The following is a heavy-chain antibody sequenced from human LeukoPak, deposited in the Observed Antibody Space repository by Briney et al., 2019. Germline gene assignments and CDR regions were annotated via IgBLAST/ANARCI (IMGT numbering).Heavy chain of an antibody. CDR1: GASISSYY. D-gene: IGHD6-13*01. Sequence: SETLSLTCTVSGASISSYYWSWIRQPPGKGLEWIGYIYYTGTTNCNPSLKSRVTISVDTSKNQLSLKLSSVTAADTAEYYCARDLRIAVGGTSHSPYYYYGMDVWGQGTTVTVFS. CDR3: ARDLRIAVGGTSHSPYYYYGMDV. J-gene: IGHJ6*02. CDR2: IYYTGTT. V-gene: IGHV4-59*01.